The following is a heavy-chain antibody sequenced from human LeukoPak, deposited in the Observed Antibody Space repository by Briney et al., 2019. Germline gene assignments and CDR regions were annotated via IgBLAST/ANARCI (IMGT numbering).Heavy chain of an antibody. CDR2: IVVASGDT. CDR1: GFTFVSSA. Sequence: ASVKVSCKASGFTFVSSAVQWVRQARGQRLEWIGWIVVASGDTNYAHKFQERVTITRDMSTSTAYIELSSLRAEDTALYYCAAGTFDTSGYYYYDFYRTDVWGQGTTVTVSS. CDR3: AAGTFDTSGYYYYDFYRTDV. D-gene: IGHD3-22*01. J-gene: IGHJ6*01. V-gene: IGHV1-58*01.